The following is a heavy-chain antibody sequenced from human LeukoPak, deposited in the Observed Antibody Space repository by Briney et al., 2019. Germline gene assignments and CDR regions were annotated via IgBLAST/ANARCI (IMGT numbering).Heavy chain of an antibody. CDR1: GFTFSSYT. Sequence: PGGSLRLSCVASGFTFSSYTMNWVRQAPGKGLEWVSSITSSSAYIYYADSVKGRFTISRDNPKNSLYLQMNSLRAEDTAVYYCARRSGIAVAGAFDYWGQGTLVTVSS. J-gene: IGHJ4*02. V-gene: IGHV3-21*01. CDR2: ITSSSAYI. D-gene: IGHD6-19*01. CDR3: ARRSGIAVAGAFDY.